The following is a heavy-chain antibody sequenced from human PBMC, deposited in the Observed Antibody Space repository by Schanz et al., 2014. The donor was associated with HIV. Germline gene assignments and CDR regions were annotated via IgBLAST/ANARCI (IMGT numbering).Heavy chain of an antibody. V-gene: IGHV3-30*03. J-gene: IGHJ6*02. D-gene: IGHD3-9*01. CDR1: GFTFRTHG. CDR3: ARDSEYYDVLTGYHYYYGMDV. Sequence: VQLVESGGGLVQPGGSLRLSCAASGFTFRTHGIHWVRQAPAKGLEWVAVISYDGSNKYYADSMKSRFTIYRDNAKNSLYLQIGSLRAEDTAVYYCARDSEYYDVLTGYHYYYGMDVWGQGTTVIVSS. CDR2: ISYDGSNK.